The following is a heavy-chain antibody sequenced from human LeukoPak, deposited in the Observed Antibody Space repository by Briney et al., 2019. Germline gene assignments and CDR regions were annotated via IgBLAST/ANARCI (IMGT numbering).Heavy chain of an antibody. D-gene: IGHD6-19*01. Sequence: GGSLRLSCAASGFTFSSYSMNWVRQAPGKGLEWVSSISSSSSYIYYADSVKGRFTISRDNAKNSLYLQMNSLRAEDTAVYYCAREMDSSGWIGNFDYWGQGTLVTVSS. CDR1: GFTFSSYS. J-gene: IGHJ4*02. CDR3: AREMDSSGWIGNFDY. CDR2: ISSSSSYI. V-gene: IGHV3-21*01.